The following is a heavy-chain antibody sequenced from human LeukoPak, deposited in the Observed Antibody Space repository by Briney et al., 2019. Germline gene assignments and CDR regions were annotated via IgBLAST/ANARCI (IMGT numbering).Heavy chain of an antibody. Sequence: PGGSLRLSCPAAGCIFSSYWMTWVRQAPGKGLEWMANIKQDGSGNYVDSVKGRFTISSDNAKNSVFLQMNNLRADDTAVYYCARGSGYYDYWGQGTLVTVSS. J-gene: IGHJ4*02. CDR3: ARGSGYYDY. V-gene: IGHV3-7*01. CDR2: IKQDGSG. CDR1: GCIFSSYW. D-gene: IGHD2/OR15-2a*01.